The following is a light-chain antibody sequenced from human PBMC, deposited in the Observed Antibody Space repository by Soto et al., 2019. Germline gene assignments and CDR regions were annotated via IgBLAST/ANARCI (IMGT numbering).Light chain of an antibody. CDR3: QQYGSSLLT. CDR1: QSLLHKNGFNY. CDR2: LGS. V-gene: IGKV2-28*01. J-gene: IGKJ4*01. Sequence: DIVMTQSPLSLPVTPGEPAAISCRSSQSLLHKNGFNYLDWYLQKPGQSPQLLIFLGSNRASGVPDRFSGSGSGTDFTLTISRLEPEDFAVYYCQQYGSSLLTFGG.